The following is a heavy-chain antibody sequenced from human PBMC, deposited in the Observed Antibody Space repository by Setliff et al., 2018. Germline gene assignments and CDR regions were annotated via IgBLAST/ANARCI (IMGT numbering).Heavy chain of an antibody. J-gene: IGHJ4*01. CDR3: VRPGGTTVVARHFDY. CDR1: GGSISSYY. D-gene: IGHD2-15*01. Sequence: SETLSLTRTVSGGSISSYYWSWIRQPPGKGLEWIGYIYYSGSTNYNPSLKSRVTISVDTSKNQFSLELRSVTVADTATYYCVRPGGTTVVARHFDYWGSGILVTVSS. V-gene: IGHV4-59*08. CDR2: IYYSGST.